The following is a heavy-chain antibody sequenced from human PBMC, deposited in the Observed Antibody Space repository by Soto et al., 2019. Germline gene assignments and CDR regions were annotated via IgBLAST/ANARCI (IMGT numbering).Heavy chain of an antibody. Sequence: GGSLRLSCAASGFTVSSNYMTWVRQAPGKGLDWVSMINRDGGTYYADSVRGRFTISRDISESTLFLQMNSLRADDTAVYYCARDLHGFSLGLDVWGQGTTVTVSS. D-gene: IGHD3-10*01. V-gene: IGHV3-53*01. J-gene: IGHJ6*02. CDR2: INRDGGT. CDR3: ARDLHGFSLGLDV. CDR1: GFTVSSNY.